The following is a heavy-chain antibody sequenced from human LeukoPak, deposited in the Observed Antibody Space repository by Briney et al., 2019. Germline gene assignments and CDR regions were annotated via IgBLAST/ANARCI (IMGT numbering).Heavy chain of an antibody. J-gene: IGHJ6*02. CDR1: GGSISSYS. D-gene: IGHD4-17*01. CDR2: IYYSGST. CDR3: ARAVSSTVTTDGMDV. Sequence: PSETLSLTCTVSGGSISSYSWSWIRQPPGKGLEWIGYIYYSGSTNYNPSLNSRVTISVDTSKNQFSLRLSSVTAADTAVYYCARAVSSTVTTDGMDVWGQGTTVTVSS. V-gene: IGHV4-59*01.